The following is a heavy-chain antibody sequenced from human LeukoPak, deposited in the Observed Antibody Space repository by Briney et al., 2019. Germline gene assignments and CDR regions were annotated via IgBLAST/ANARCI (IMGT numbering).Heavy chain of an antibody. V-gene: IGHV3-21*04. Sequence: GGSLRLSCAASGFTFSSYSMNWVRQAPGKGLEWVSSISSSSSYIYYADSVKGRLTISRDNSKNTLYLQMNSLRAEDTAVYYCTQGYYYDSSGYLGDAFDIWGQGTMVTVSS. D-gene: IGHD3-22*01. CDR2: ISSSSSYI. CDR3: TQGYYYDSSGYLGDAFDI. J-gene: IGHJ3*02. CDR1: GFTFSSYS.